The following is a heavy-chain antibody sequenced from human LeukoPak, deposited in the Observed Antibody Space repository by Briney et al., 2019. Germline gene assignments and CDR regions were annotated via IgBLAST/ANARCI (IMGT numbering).Heavy chain of an antibody. CDR2: ISDSGGST. Sequence: GGSLRLSCAASGFTFSSYAMSWVRQAPGKGLEWVSAISDSGGSTYYADSVKGRFTISRDNSKNTLYLQMNSLRAEDTAVYYCAKDEGLGSSSDYWGQGTLVTVSS. CDR3: AKDEGLGSSSDY. D-gene: IGHD3-16*01. J-gene: IGHJ4*02. V-gene: IGHV3-23*01. CDR1: GFTFSSYA.